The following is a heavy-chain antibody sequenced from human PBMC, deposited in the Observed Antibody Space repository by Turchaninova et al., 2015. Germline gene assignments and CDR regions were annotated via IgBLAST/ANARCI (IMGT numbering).Heavy chain of an antibody. CDR2: IYHSEST. J-gene: IGHJ4*02. D-gene: IGHD6-13*01. Sequence: QVQLQESGPGLVKPSETLSLTCAVSGYSNGCGCDWGWLRQPPGKGLEWIGSIYHSESTYYSPSLKSRVTISVDTSKNQFSLKLSSVTAADTAVYYCARGEYTSSWYHYWGQGTLVTVSS. V-gene: IGHV4-38-2*01. CDR1: GYSNGCGCD. CDR3: ARGEYTSSWYHY.